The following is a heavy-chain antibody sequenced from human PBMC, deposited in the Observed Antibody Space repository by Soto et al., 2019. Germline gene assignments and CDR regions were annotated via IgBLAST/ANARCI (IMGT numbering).Heavy chain of an antibody. J-gene: IGHJ4*02. V-gene: IGHV5-51*01. D-gene: IGHD6-6*01. CDR1: GYSFTSYW. Sequence: PGESLKISCKGSGYSFTSYWIGWVRQMPGKGLEWMGIIYPGDSDTRYSPSLKSRVTISVDTSKNQFSLKLSSVTAADTAIYFCARTSRSSAYDYWSQGTLVTVSS. CDR3: ARTSRSSAYDY. CDR2: IYPGDSDT.